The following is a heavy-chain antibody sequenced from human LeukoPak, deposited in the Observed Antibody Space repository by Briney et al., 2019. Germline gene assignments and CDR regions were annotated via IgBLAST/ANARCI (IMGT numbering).Heavy chain of an antibody. CDR3: ARSTPAPKEFDY. J-gene: IGHJ4*02. V-gene: IGHV4-4*09. Sequence: SETLSLICTVSGGPISSFHWSWIRQSPGKGLEWIGYILPGGSTNSNPSLKSRVTISVDTSKNQFSLKLISVTAADTAIYYRARSTPAPKEFDYWGQGNLVTVSS. D-gene: IGHD2-2*01. CDR2: ILPGGST. CDR1: GGPISSFH.